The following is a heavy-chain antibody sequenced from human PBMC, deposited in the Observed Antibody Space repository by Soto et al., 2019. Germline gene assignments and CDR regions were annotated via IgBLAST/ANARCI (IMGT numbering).Heavy chain of an antibody. CDR3: ASGTNGAFFVY. D-gene: IGHD2-8*01. Sequence: QVQLVESGGGLVKPGGSLRLSCAASGFTFSDYYMSWIRQAPGKGLEWVSYISSCSSTIFYADAVKGRFTISRDNVKNSIYLQMNSLRAEATAVYYCASGTNGAFFVYWGQGTLVTVSS. CDR1: GFTFSDYY. J-gene: IGHJ4*02. V-gene: IGHV3-11*01. CDR2: ISSCSSTI.